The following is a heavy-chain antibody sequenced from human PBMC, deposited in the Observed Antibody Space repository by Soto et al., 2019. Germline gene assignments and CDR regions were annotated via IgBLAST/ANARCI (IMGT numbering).Heavy chain of an antibody. CDR3: TRANGPAAIGHFHYGMDV. J-gene: IGHJ6*02. CDR1: GFSFRSYW. V-gene: IGHV3-74*01. D-gene: IGHD2-2*02. Sequence: QAGGSLRLSCVASGFSFRSYWMHWVRQAPGKGLVWVSRVNSDGSGTSYADSVEGRLTISRDNAKNTLYLQMNSLRAEDTAVCYCTRANGPAAIGHFHYGMDVWGQGTTVTVSS. CDR2: VNSDGSGT.